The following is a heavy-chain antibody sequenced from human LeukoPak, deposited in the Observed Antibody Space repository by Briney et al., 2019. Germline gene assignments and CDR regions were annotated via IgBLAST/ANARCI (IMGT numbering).Heavy chain of an antibody. Sequence: ASVKVSCKASGYTFTVYYMHWVRQAPGQGLEWMGWINPNSGGTNYAQNFQGRVTMTRDTSISTAYMELGRLRSDDTAVYYCARVEGGWDSSGYYFEYFQHWGQGTLVTVSS. CDR1: GYTFTVYY. CDR3: ARVEGGWDSSGYYFEYFQH. D-gene: IGHD3-22*01. V-gene: IGHV1-2*02. CDR2: INPNSGGT. J-gene: IGHJ1*01.